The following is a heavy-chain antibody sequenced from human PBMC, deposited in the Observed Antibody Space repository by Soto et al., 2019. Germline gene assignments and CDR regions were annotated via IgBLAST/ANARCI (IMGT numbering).Heavy chain of an antibody. J-gene: IGHJ6*02. D-gene: IGHD4-4*01. Sequence: GGSLRLSCAASGFTFTSYGMHWVRQAPGKGLEWMALILHDGSAEYYADSVKGRFTISRDNSKNTLYLQMNSLRAEDTAVYYCARSRDGYSLYFYYGMDGWGQGTTVTVSS. CDR3: ARSRDGYSLYFYYGMDG. V-gene: IGHV3-30*03. CDR2: ILHDGSAE. CDR1: GFTFTSYG.